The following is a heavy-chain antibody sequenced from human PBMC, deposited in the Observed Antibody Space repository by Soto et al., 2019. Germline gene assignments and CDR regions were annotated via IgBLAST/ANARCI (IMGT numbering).Heavy chain of an antibody. V-gene: IGHV3-21*01. CDR1: GFTFSSYS. CDR3: ARDNYDFWSGYYPVRVNWFDP. CDR2: ISSSSSYI. D-gene: IGHD3-3*01. Sequence: GGSLRLSCAASGFTFSSYSMNWVRQAPGKGLEWVSSISSSSSYIYYADSVKGRFTISRDNAKNSLYLQMNSLRAEDTAVYYCARDNYDFWSGYYPVRVNWFDPWGQGTLVTVSS. J-gene: IGHJ5*02.